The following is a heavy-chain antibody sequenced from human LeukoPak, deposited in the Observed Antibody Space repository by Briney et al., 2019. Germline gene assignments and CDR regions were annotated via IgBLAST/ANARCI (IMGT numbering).Heavy chain of an antibody. V-gene: IGHV1-46*01. CDR3: AREKWVPVEGHAFDI. CDR2: INPSGGST. D-gene: IGHD1-26*01. J-gene: IGHJ3*02. Sequence: GASVKVSCKASGYTFTSYYMHWVRQAPGQGLEWMGIINPSGGSTSYAQKFQGRVTMTRDMSTSTVYMELSRLRSDDTAVYYCAREKWVPVEGHAFDIWGQGTMVTVSS. CDR1: GYTFTSYY.